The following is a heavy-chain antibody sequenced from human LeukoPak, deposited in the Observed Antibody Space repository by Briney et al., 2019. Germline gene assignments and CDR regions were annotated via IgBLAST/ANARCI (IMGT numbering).Heavy chain of an antibody. D-gene: IGHD6-19*01. Sequence: PGGSLRLSCAASGFTFSSYEMNWFRQAPGKGLEGVSYISSSGSTIYYADSVKGRFTISRDNAKNSLYLQMNSLRAEDPAVYYCARASAVAGSFDYWGQGTLVTVSS. CDR2: ISSSGSTI. CDR3: ARASAVAGSFDY. J-gene: IGHJ4*02. CDR1: GFTFSSYE. V-gene: IGHV3-48*03.